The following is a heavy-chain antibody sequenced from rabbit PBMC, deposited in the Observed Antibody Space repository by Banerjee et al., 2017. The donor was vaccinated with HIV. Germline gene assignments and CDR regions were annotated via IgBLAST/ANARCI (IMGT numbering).Heavy chain of an antibody. CDR3: ARGYDDYDARLDL. J-gene: IGHJ3*01. Sequence: QEQLVESGGGLVQPGGSLKLSCKASGFDFSSYGVSWVRQAPGKGLEWIGYIDPVFRSTYYASWVNGRFTISSHNAQNTLWLQLNSLTAADTATYFCARGYDDYDARLDLWGQGTLVTVS. CDR2: IDPVFRST. V-gene: IGHV1S47*01. D-gene: IGHD2-1*01. CDR1: GFDFSSYG.